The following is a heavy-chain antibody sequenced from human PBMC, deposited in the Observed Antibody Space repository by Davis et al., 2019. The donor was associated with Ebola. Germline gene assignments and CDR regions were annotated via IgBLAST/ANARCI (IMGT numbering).Heavy chain of an antibody. CDR2: IKQDGSEK. J-gene: IGHJ4*02. CDR3: ARVSVAGDIDY. Sequence: ESLKISCSASGFTFSSYAMSWVRQAPGKGLEWVANIKQDGSEKYYVDSVKGRFTISRDNAKNSLYLQMNSLRAEDTAVYYCARVSVAGDIDYWGQGTLVTVSS. CDR1: GFTFSSYA. D-gene: IGHD6-19*01. V-gene: IGHV3-7*01.